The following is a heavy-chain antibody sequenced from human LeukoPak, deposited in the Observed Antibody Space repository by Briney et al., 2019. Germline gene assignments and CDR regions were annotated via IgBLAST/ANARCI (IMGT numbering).Heavy chain of an antibody. CDR1: GFSLSSYS. D-gene: IGHD3-10*02. CDR3: ARHLANVRWGVNPRWFDP. Sequence: PGGSLRLSCAASGFSLSSYSMNWVRQAPGKGLEWVSSISSSSSYIYYADSVKGRFTLSRDNAKKSLHLQMNSLRAEDTAVYYCARHLANVRWGVNPRWFDPWGQGTLVTVSS. CDR2: ISSSSSYI. J-gene: IGHJ5*02. V-gene: IGHV3-21*01.